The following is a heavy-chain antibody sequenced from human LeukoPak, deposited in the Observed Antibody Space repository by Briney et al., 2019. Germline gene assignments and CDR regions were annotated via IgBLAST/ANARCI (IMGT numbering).Heavy chain of an antibody. D-gene: IGHD4-17*01. CDR1: GFTFSSHW. V-gene: IGHV3-7*01. J-gene: IGHJ4*02. CDR2: INQDGSEQ. CDR3: VRHGDYSYDY. Sequence: GGSLRLSCAASGFTFSSHWMSWVRQAPGKGLEWVANINQDGSEQYYVDSVKGRFTVSRDNAKNSLYVQMSSLRGEDTAVYYCVRHGDYSYDYWGQGTLVTVSS.